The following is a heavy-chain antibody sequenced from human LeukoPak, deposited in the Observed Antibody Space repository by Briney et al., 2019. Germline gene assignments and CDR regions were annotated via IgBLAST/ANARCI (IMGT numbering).Heavy chain of an antibody. J-gene: IGHJ3*02. V-gene: IGHV3-21*01. CDR1: GFTFSSYS. Sequence: GGSLRLPCAASGFTFSSYSMNWVRQAPGKGLEWVSSISSSSSYIYYADSVKGRFTISRDNAKNSLYLQMNSLRAEDTAVYYCARYHAAASDAFDIWGQGTMVTVSS. CDR3: ARYHAAASDAFDI. CDR2: ISSSSSYI. D-gene: IGHD6-13*01.